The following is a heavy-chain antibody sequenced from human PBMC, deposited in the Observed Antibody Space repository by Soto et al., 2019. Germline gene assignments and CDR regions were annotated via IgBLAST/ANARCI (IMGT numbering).Heavy chain of an antibody. CDR3: AKDTSSSPYYLDV. J-gene: IGHJ6*03. Sequence: EVQVLESGGGSVQPGGSLRLSCAASGFTFSNFAMSWVRHAPGKGLEWVSEITGSTGTTYYADSVKGRFIISRDKSKNTVHLQMNSLRAEDTAVYYWAKDTSSSPYYLDVWGKGTTVTVSS. D-gene: IGHD2-2*01. V-gene: IGHV3-23*01. CDR2: ITGSTGTT. CDR1: GFTFSNFA.